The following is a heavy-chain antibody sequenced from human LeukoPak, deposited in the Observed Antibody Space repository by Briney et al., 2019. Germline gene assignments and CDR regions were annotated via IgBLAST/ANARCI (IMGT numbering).Heavy chain of an antibody. CDR1: GFTFSSYA. D-gene: IGHD3-10*01. Sequence: GGSLRLSCATSGFTFSSYAMHWVRQAPGKGLEWVAVISYDGSNKYYADSVKGRFTISRDNSKNTLYLQMNSLRAEDTAVYYCARDPRGPWGQGTLVTVSS. CDR2: ISYDGSNK. J-gene: IGHJ5*02. CDR3: ARDPRGP. V-gene: IGHV3-30-3*01.